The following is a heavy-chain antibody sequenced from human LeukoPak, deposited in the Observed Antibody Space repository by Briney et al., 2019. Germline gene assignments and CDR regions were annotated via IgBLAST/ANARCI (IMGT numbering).Heavy chain of an antibody. Sequence: SETLSLTRAVYGGSFSGYYWSWIRQPPGKGLEWIGEINHSGSTNYNPSLKSRVTISVDTSKNQFSLKLSSVTAADTAVYYCARERGYSYRLADYWGQGTLVTVSS. CDR2: INHSGST. CDR1: GGSFSGYY. CDR3: ARERGYSYRLADY. D-gene: IGHD5-18*01. V-gene: IGHV4-34*01. J-gene: IGHJ4*02.